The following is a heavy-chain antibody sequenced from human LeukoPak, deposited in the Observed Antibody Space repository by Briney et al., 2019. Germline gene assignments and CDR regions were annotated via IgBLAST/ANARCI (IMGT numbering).Heavy chain of an antibody. CDR3: ARDQYSSNWCVHH. D-gene: IGHD6-19*01. CDR1: GFTVSSNY. Sequence: GGSLRLSCAASGFTVSSNYMSWVRQAPGKGLEWVSLISSVGSTYYADSVKGRFTISRDNSENTLYLQMNSLRAEDTAVYYCARDQYSSNWCVHHWGQGTLVTVSS. J-gene: IGHJ1*01. CDR2: ISSVGST. V-gene: IGHV3-53*01.